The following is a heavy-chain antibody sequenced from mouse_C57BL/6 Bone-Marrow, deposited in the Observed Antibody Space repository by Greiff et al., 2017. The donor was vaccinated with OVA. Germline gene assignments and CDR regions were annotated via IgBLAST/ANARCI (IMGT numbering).Heavy chain of an antibody. V-gene: IGHV1-55*01. CDR2: IYPGSGST. CDR1: GYTFTSYW. J-gene: IGHJ1*03. D-gene: IGHD2-3*01. Sequence: VQLQQPGAELVKPGASVKMSCKASGYTFTSYWIIWVKQRPGQGLEWIGDIYPGSGSTNYNEKFKSKATLTVDTSSSTAYMQLSSLTSEDSAVYYCARGDDGFKWYFDVWGTGTTVTVSS. CDR3: ARGDDGFKWYFDV.